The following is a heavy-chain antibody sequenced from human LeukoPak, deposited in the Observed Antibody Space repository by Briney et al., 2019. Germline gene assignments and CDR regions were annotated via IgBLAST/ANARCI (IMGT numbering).Heavy chain of an antibody. Sequence: GGSLRLSCAASGFAFSSYAMHWVRQAPGKGLEWVAVISYDGSNKYYADSVKGRFTISRDNSKNTLYLQMNSLRAEDTAVYYCARDWPGLGGMDVWGQGTTVTVSS. V-gene: IGHV3-30-3*01. J-gene: IGHJ6*02. CDR1: GFAFSSYA. CDR2: ISYDGSNK. CDR3: ARDWPGLGGMDV.